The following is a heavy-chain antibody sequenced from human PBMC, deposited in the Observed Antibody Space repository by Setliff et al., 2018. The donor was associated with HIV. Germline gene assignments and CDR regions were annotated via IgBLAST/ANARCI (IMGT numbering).Heavy chain of an antibody. CDR3: ARFNALLGSSTYYDY. Sequence: SETLSLTCTVSGGSIGTYYWSWIRQPPGRGLEWIGYIFYSGTTKFNPSLKSRAAISVDSSNNQFSLKMTSVTAADTAVYFCARFNALLGSSTYYDYWGPGLLVTVSS. CDR1: GGSIGTYY. CDR2: IFYSGTT. D-gene: IGHD3-22*01. V-gene: IGHV4-59*01. J-gene: IGHJ4*02.